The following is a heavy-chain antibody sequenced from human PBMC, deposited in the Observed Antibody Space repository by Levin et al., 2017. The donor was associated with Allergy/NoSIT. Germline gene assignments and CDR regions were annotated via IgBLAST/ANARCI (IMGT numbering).Heavy chain of an antibody. CDR3: ARDVPYSSGWYNGYYFDY. CDR1: GYTFTGYY. CDR2: INPNSGGT. V-gene: IGHV1-2*06. J-gene: IGHJ4*02. D-gene: IGHD6-19*01. Sequence: GASVKVSCKASGYTFTGYYMHWVRQAPGQGLEWMGRINPNSGGTNYAQKFQGRVTMTRDTSISTAYMELSRLRSDDTAVYYCARDVPYSSGWYNGYYFDYWGQGTLVTVSS.